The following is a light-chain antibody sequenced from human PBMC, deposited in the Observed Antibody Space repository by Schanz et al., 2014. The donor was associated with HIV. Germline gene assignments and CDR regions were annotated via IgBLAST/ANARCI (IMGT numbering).Light chain of an antibody. Sequence: DIQMTQSPSTLSASVGDRVTISCRASQSISSWLAWYQQKPGKAPKLLIYQASTLETGVPSRFSGSGSGTSFTLTITSLQPDDFATYYCQQYNSYSPYAFGQGTKLEIK. CDR3: QQYNSYSPYA. J-gene: IGKJ2*01. CDR1: QSISSW. CDR2: QAS. V-gene: IGKV1-5*03.